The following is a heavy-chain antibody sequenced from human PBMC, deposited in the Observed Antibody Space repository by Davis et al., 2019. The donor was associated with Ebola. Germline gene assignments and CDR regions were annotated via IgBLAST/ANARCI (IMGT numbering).Heavy chain of an antibody. CDR3: ARGSADLVTGKTDPGYSSSWYGNYYYGMDV. CDR1: GYTFTGYY. Sequence: ASVKVSCKASGYTFTGYYMHWVRQAPGQGLEWMGWINPNSGGTNYAQKFQGRVTMTRDTSISTAYMELSRLRSEDTAVYYCARGSADLVTGKTDPGYSSSWYGNYYYGMDVWGQGTTVTVSS. D-gene: IGHD6-13*01. CDR2: INPNSGGT. J-gene: IGHJ6*02. V-gene: IGHV1-2*02.